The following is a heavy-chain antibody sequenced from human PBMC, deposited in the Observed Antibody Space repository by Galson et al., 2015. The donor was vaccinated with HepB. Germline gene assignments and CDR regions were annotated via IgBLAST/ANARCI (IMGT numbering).Heavy chain of an antibody. D-gene: IGHD1-1*01. Sequence: SVKVSCKASGYSFSNYGLSWIRQAPGPGLEWMGWFSGYDGSTNYAQKFQGRVTMTADASTGTAYLGLRNLGSDDTAVYYCARDSRLELRLNNYFSYGMDVWGQGSAVTVSS. J-gene: IGHJ6*02. CDR3: ARDSRLELRLNNYFSYGMDV. CDR1: GYSFSNYG. V-gene: IGHV1-18*01. CDR2: FSGYDGST.